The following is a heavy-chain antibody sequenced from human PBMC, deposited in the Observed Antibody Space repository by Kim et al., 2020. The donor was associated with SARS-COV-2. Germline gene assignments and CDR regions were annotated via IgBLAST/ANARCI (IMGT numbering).Heavy chain of an antibody. D-gene: IGHD2-8*02. J-gene: IGHJ4*02. V-gene: IGHV3-30*18. CDR3: AKGLVVYAEGGVDY. Sequence: GGSLRLSCAASGFTFSSYGMHWVRQAPGKGLEWVAVISYDGSNKYYADSVKGRFTISRDNSKNTLYLQMNSLRAEDTAVYYCAKGLVVYAEGGVDYLGQG. CDR2: ISYDGSNK. CDR1: GFTFSSYG.